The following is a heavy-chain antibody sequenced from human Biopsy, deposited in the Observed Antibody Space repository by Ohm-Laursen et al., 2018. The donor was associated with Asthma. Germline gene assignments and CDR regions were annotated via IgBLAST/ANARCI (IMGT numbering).Heavy chain of an antibody. CDR3: ARAVDYSHYYGIDV. CDR2: ISVYNGNT. D-gene: IGHD3-10*01. CDR1: GYTFNSAG. Sequence: SVKVSCKTSGYTFNSAGITWVRQAPGRGLEWMGWISVYNGNTKVAQKLQDRVTMITDTSTSTAYMELRSPRSDDTAVYFCARAVDYSHYYGIDVWGQGTTVTVS. J-gene: IGHJ6*02. V-gene: IGHV1-18*01.